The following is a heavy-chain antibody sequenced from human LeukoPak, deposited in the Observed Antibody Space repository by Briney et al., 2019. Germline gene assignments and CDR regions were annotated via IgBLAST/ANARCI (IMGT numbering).Heavy chain of an antibody. CDR2: IYPDDSET. V-gene: IGHV5-51*01. D-gene: IGHD3-10*01. CDR3: ARPDGSGTYAFDV. Sequence: GESLKISCKGSGYSFTNYWIGWVRQMPGKGLEWMGIIYPDDSETRYSPSLQGQVTISADKSINTAYLQWRSLKASDTAMYYCARPDGSGTYAFDVWGQGTMVTVS. J-gene: IGHJ3*01. CDR1: GYSFTNYW.